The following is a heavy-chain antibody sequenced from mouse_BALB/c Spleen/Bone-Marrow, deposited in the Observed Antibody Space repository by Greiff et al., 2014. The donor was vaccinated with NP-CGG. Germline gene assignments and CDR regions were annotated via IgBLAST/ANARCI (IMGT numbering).Heavy chain of an antibody. CDR2: IYPGNVNT. D-gene: IGHD1-1*01. CDR1: GYTFTSYY. V-gene: IGHV1S56*01. J-gene: IGHJ3*01. Sequence: VKLQESGPELVKPGASVRISCKASGYTFTSYYIHWVKQRPGQGLEWIRWIYPGNVNTKYNEKFKGKATLTADKSSSTAYMQLSSLTSEDSAVYFCARDYYGSSSFAYWGQGTLVTVSA. CDR3: ARDYYGSSSFAY.